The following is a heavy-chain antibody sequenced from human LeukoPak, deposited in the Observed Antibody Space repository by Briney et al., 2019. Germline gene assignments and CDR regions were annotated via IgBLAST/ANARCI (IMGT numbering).Heavy chain of an antibody. D-gene: IGHD6-19*01. Sequence: SVKVSCKASGGTFSSYAISWARQAPGQGLEWMGGIIPIFGTANYAQKFQGRVTITADESTSTAYMELSSLRSEDTAVYYCARDQGGSGWYEALWYWGQGTLVTVSS. CDR1: GGTFSSYA. CDR2: IIPIFGTA. CDR3: ARDQGGSGWYEALWY. V-gene: IGHV1-69*13. J-gene: IGHJ4*02.